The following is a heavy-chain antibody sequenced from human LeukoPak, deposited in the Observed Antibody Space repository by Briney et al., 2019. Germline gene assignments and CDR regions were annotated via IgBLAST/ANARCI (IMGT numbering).Heavy chain of an antibody. V-gene: IGHV4-39*01. J-gene: IGHJ4*02. CDR2: IYYSGST. Sequence: SETLSLTCTVSGGSISSSSYYWGWIRQPPGKGLEWIGSIYYSGSTYYNPSLKSRVTISVDTSKNQFSLKLSSVTAADTAVYYCARASGYCSGGSCYWRGYFDYWGQGTLVTVSS. CDR1: GGSISSSSYY. CDR3: ARASGYCSGGSCYWRGYFDY. D-gene: IGHD2-15*01.